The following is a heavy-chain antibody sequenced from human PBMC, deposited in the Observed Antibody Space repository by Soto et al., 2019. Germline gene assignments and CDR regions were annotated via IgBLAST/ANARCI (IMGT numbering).Heavy chain of an antibody. Sequence: QVQLRESGPGLVKPSGTLSLTCAVSGDSISSSNWWSWVRQPPGKGLEWIGEIYHSGSANYNPSLPSRLTMSADKSKNQFSLNLTSVTAADTAVYYCARARLGTLFRGFNWLGPWGPGTLVTISS. CDR3: ARARLGTLFRGFNWLGP. CDR1: GDSISSSNW. D-gene: IGHD3-10*01. J-gene: IGHJ5*02. CDR2: IYHSGSA. V-gene: IGHV4-4*02.